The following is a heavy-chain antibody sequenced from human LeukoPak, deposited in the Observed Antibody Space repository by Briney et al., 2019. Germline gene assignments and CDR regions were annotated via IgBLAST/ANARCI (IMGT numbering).Heavy chain of an antibody. J-gene: IGHJ4*02. D-gene: IGHD6-19*01. CDR3: AKVGYGWYEVDY. V-gene: IGHV3-30*02. CDR1: GFTFSTYG. CDR2: IRLDGSEG. Sequence: GGSLRLSCAASGFTFSTYGMHWVRQAPGKGLDWVAFIRLDGSEGFYADSVKDRFTFSRDNSKNTLYLQMKSLRVEDTAVYYCAKVGYGWYEVDYWGQGTLVTVSS.